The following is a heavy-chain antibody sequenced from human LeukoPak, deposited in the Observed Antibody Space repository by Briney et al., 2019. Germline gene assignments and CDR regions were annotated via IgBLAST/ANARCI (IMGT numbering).Heavy chain of an antibody. CDR2: IRDDEVNE. V-gene: IGHV3-30*02. J-gene: IGHJ4*02. D-gene: IGHD5-12*01. CDR1: GFTFTPFG. CDR3: AKDGRTGYPFDY. Sequence: GGSLRLSCAASGFTFTPFGIHWVRQAPGKGLEWVAFIRDDEVNEYYADSVKGRFTISRDKSKNTYLQMNSLRIEDTAVYFCAKDGRTGYPFDYWGRGTLVTVSS.